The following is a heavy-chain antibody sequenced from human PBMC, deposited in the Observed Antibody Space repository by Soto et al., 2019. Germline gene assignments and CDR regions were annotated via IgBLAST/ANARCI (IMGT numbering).Heavy chain of an antibody. CDR1: GGTFSSYT. Sequence: SVKVSCKASGGTFSSYTISWVRQAPGQGLEWMGRIIPIFGTANYAQKFQGRVTMTRDTSTSTVYMELSSLRSEDTAVYYCARPYCTNGVCYNNWFDPWGQGTLVTVSS. D-gene: IGHD2-8*01. V-gene: IGHV1-69*08. J-gene: IGHJ5*02. CDR2: IIPIFGTA. CDR3: ARPYCTNGVCYNNWFDP.